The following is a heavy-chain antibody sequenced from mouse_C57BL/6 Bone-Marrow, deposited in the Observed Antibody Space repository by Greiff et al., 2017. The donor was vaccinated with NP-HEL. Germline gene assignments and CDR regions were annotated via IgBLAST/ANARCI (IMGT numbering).Heavy chain of an antibody. J-gene: IGHJ2*01. Sequence: QVQLQQPGAELVKPGASVKLSCKASGYTFTSYWMHWVKQRPGQGLEWIGMIHPNSGSTNYNEKFKSKATLTVDKSSSTAYMQLSSLTSEGAAVYYCTRGGAATVVADYWGQGATLTVSS. V-gene: IGHV1-64*01. CDR2: IHPNSGST. CDR1: GYTFTSYW. CDR3: TRGGAATVVADY. D-gene: IGHD1-1*01.